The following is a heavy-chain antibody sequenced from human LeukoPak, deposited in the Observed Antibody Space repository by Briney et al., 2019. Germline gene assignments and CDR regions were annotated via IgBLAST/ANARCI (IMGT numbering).Heavy chain of an antibody. V-gene: IGHV4-4*07. CDR2: IFPSGST. J-gene: IGHJ5*02. CDR1: GGSISSYY. CDR3: ARDLYCSGDTCYEIENWFDP. Sequence: SSETLSLTCTVSGGSISSYYWSWIRQPAGKGLEWIGRIFPSGSTNYNPSLKSPFTMSVDTSKNQLSLKLSSVAAADTAVYYCARDLYCSGDTCYEIENWFDPWGQGTLVTVSS. D-gene: IGHD2-15*01.